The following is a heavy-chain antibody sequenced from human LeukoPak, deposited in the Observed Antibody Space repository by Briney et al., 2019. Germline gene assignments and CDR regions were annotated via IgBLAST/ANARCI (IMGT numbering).Heavy chain of an antibody. CDR1: GGSISSSSYY. CDR2: IYYSGSP. J-gene: IGHJ4*02. D-gene: IGHD3-3*01. CDR3: ARRRRGSGFDY. Sequence: KPSETLSLTCTVSGGSISSSSYYWGWIRQPPGKGLEWIGSIYYSGSPYYNASLKSRVTISVDTSKNQFSLKLSSVTAADTAVYYCARRRRGSGFDYWGQGTLVTVSS. V-gene: IGHV4-39*01.